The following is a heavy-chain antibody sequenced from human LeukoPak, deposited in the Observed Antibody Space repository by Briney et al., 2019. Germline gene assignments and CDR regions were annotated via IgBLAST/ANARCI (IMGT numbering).Heavy chain of an antibody. Sequence: SETLSLTCTVSGYSISSGYYWGWIRQPPGKGLEWIGSIYHSGSTYYNPSLKSRVTISLDTSKNQFSLKLSSVTAADTAVYYCARHYYGSGSYYPWDYWGQGTLVTVSS. CDR3: ARHYYGSGSYYPWDY. J-gene: IGHJ4*02. D-gene: IGHD3-10*01. CDR1: GYSISSGYY. CDR2: IYHSGST. V-gene: IGHV4-38-2*02.